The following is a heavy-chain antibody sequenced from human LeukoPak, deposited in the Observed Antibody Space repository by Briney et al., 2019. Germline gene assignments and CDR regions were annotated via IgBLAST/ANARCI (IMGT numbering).Heavy chain of an antibody. CDR2: INWKGGST. D-gene: IGHD3-22*01. J-gene: IGHJ4*02. Sequence: GGSLRLSCAASGFTFDDYGMSWVRQGPGKELEWFSGINWKGGSTGYADSVKGRFTITRDNGKNSLYLQMNSLRSEDTALYYCARSGYYDSSAYFYWGQGTLVTVSS. V-gene: IGHV3-20*04. CDR1: GFTFDDYG. CDR3: ARSGYYDSSAYFY.